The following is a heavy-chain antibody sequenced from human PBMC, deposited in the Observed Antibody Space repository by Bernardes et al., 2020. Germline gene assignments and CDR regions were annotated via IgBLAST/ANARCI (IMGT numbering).Heavy chain of an antibody. CDR3: AAIRGAGNFDY. V-gene: IGHV3-21*01. CDR2: ISSSSSYI. J-gene: IGHJ4*02. CDR1: GFTFSSCS. D-gene: IGHD3-10*01. Sequence: GGSLRLSCAASGFTFSSCSMNWVRQAPGKGLEWVSSISSSSSYIYYADSVKGRFTISRDNAKNSLYLQMNSLRAEDTAVYYCAAIRGAGNFDYWGQGTLVTVSS.